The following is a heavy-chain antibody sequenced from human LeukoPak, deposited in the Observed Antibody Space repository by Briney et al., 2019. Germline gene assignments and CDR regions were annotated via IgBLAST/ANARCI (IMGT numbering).Heavy chain of an antibody. Sequence: GESLKISCKGSGYSFTSYWIGWVRQMPGKGLEWMGIIYPGDSDTRYSPSFQGQVTISADKSISTAYLQRSSLKASDTAMYYCARVGYCSSTTCYAFDYWGQGTLVTVSS. V-gene: IGHV5-51*01. J-gene: IGHJ4*02. CDR1: GYSFTSYW. D-gene: IGHD2-2*01. CDR3: ARVGYCSSTTCYAFDY. CDR2: IYPGDSDT.